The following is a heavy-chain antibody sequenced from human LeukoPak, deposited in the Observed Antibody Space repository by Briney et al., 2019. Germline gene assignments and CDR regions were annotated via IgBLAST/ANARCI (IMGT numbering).Heavy chain of an antibody. V-gene: IGHV4-4*02. CDR3: ARCSTIFGVVIMFYGMDV. Sequence: SSETLSLTCAVSGGSISSSNWWSWVRQPPGKGLEWIGEIYHSGSTNYNPSLKSRVTISVDKSKNQFSLKLSSVTAAYTAVYYCARCSTIFGVVIMFYGMDVWGQGTTVTVSS. CDR2: IYHSGST. D-gene: IGHD3-3*01. CDR1: GGSISSSNW. J-gene: IGHJ6*02.